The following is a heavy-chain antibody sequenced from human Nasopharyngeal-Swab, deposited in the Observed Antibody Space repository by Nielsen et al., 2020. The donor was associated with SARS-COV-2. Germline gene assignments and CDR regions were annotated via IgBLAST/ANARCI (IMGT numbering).Heavy chain of an antibody. V-gene: IGHV3-48*01. Sequence: GGSLRLSCAASGFTFSSYSMNWVRQAPGKGLEWVSYISSSSSTICYADSVKGRFTISRENAKNSLYLQMNSLRAEDTAVYYCARDILEGYGDSWYFDLWGRGTLVTVSS. CDR1: GFTFSSYS. CDR3: ARDILEGYGDSWYFDL. D-gene: IGHD4-17*01. CDR2: ISSSSSTI. J-gene: IGHJ2*01.